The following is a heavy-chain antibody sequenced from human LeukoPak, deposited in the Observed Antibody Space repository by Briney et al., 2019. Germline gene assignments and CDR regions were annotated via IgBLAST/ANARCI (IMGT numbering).Heavy chain of an antibody. CDR3: ARDRYYYYDKEFDP. V-gene: IGHV1-2*02. Sequence: GASVKVSCKASGYTFTGYYMHWVRQAPGQGLEWVGWINPNSGGTNYAQKFQGRVTMTRDTSISTAYMELSRLRSDDTAVYYCARDRYYYYDKEFDPWGQGTLVTVSS. J-gene: IGHJ5*02. CDR2: INPNSGGT. D-gene: IGHD3-22*01. CDR1: GYTFTGYY.